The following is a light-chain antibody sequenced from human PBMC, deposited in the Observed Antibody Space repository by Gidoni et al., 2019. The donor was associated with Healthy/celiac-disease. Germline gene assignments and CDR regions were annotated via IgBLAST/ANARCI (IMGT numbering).Light chain of an antibody. J-gene: IGKJ1*01. V-gene: IGKV1-5*01. CDR1: QSISSW. Sequence: DIPMTQSPSTLSASVGDRVTITCRASQSISSWWAWYQQKQGKAPTLLIYDASSLESGVTSRFSGSGSWKEFTLTISSLQPDDFATYYCQQYNSYSWTFGQGTKVEIK. CDR3: QQYNSYSWT. CDR2: DAS.